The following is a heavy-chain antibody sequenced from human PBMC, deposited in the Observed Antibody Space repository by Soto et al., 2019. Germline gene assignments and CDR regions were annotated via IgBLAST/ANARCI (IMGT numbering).Heavy chain of an antibody. D-gene: IGHD1-7*01. CDR2: ISGSGGST. V-gene: IGHV3-23*01. Sequence: IIWHRRTSGKGPQWVSAISGSGGSTYYADSVKGRFTISRDNSKNTLYLQINSLRAEDTAVYFYAKDALELRREWCHPWGQVTRVT. CDR3: AKDALELRREWCHP. J-gene: IGHJ5*02.